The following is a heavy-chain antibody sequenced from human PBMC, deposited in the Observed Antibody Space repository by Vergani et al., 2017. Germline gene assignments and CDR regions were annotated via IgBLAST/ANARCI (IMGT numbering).Heavy chain of an antibody. CDR2: ISGSGGST. Sequence: EVQLVESGGGLVQPGGSLRLSCAASGFTFSSYAMSWVRQAPGKGLEWVSAISGSGGSTYYADSVKGRFTISRDNSKNTLYLQMNSLRAEDTAVYYCAKEQRYSGYVWYYYGMDVWGQGTTVTVSS. CDR3: AKEQRYSGYVWYYYGMDV. D-gene: IGHD5-12*01. J-gene: IGHJ6*02. CDR1: GFTFSSYA. V-gene: IGHV3-23*04.